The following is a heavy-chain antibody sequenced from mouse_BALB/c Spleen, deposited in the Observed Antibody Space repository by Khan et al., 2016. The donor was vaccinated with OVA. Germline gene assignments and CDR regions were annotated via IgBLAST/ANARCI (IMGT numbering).Heavy chain of an antibody. CDR2: ISNGGGST. J-gene: IGHJ2*01. D-gene: IGHD2-1*01. CDR1: GFTFSSYI. Sequence: EVELVESGGGLVQPGGSLKLSCAASGFTFSSYIMSWVRQPPEKRLEWVAYISNGGGSTYYLDTVKGRFTISSDTAKNTLYLQMSSLKSEDTVVYYYARRGNYVSFDHWGQGTTHPVSS. V-gene: IGHV5-12-2*01. CDR3: ARRGNYVSFDH.